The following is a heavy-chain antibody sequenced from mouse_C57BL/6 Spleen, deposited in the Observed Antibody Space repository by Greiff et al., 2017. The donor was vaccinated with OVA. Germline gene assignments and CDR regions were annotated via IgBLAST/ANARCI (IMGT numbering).Heavy chain of an antibody. D-gene: IGHD3-2*02. CDR3: AREGAQVRLPAFDY. CDR2: IYPGSGST. Sequence: QVQLQQPGAELVKPGASVKMSCKASGYTFTSYWITWVKQRPGQGLEWIGDIYPGSGSTNYNEKFKSKATLTVDTSSSTAYMQLSSLTSEDSAVYDCAREGAQVRLPAFDYWGQGTPVTVSA. J-gene: IGHJ3*01. CDR1: GYTFTSYW. V-gene: IGHV1-55*01.